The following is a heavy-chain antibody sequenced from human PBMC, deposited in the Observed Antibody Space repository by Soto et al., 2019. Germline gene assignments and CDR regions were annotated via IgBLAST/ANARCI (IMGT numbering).Heavy chain of an antibody. Sequence: QVQLEQSGVEVKKPGASVRVACKTSASIFTRYGFSWVRQAPGQGLEWMGWISAYNGDTKYAQNFQGRVTMTTDTSTRTAYMELRTLRIDDTAVYYCTSDYGDVNSWGQGTLVTVSS. CDR2: ISAYNGDT. V-gene: IGHV1-18*01. CDR1: ASIFTRYG. CDR3: TSDYGDVNS. D-gene: IGHD4-17*01. J-gene: IGHJ4*02.